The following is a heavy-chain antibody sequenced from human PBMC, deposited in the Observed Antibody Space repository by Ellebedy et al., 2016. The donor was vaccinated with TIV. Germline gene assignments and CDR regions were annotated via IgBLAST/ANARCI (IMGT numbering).Heavy chain of an antibody. CDR3: PKVRNSDQLATIFDY. V-gene: IGHV3-23*01. D-gene: IGHD5-12*01. Sequence: GESLKISCAGSGFTFSSYAMTWVRQAPGKGLEWVSGISGSGDRTFYADSVKGRFTISRDNSKNTLYLQMNSLRSEDTALYYCPKVRNSDQLATIFDYWGQGILVTVSS. CDR1: GFTFSSYA. J-gene: IGHJ4*02. CDR2: ISGSGDRT.